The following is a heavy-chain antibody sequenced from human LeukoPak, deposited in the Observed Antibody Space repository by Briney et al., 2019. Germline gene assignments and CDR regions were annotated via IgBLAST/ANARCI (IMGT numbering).Heavy chain of an antibody. CDR1: GYSISSGYY. V-gene: IGHV4-38-2*02. Sequence: SETLSLTCAVSGYSISSGYYWGWIRQPPGKGLEWIGSISHSGRTFYSPSLKSRVTISIDTSKNHLSLGLSSVTAADTAVYFCARDLSGGNHDYWGQGTLVTVSS. CDR3: ARDLSGGNHDY. D-gene: IGHD1-14*01. CDR2: ISHSGRT. J-gene: IGHJ4*02.